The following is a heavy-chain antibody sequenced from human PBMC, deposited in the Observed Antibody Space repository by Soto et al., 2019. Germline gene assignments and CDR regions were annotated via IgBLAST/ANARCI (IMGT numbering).Heavy chain of an antibody. J-gene: IGHJ1*01. Sequence: SETLSLTCAVYGGSLTGYYWTWIRQPPGKGLEWIGEINHSGSSNYNPSLESRATITGDTSKNQFSLKLSSVTAADTAVYYCARGTGSSPQDWGQGTLVTVSS. CDR2: INHSGSS. CDR1: GGSLTGYY. V-gene: IGHV4-34*01. D-gene: IGHD6-13*01. CDR3: ARGTGSSPQD.